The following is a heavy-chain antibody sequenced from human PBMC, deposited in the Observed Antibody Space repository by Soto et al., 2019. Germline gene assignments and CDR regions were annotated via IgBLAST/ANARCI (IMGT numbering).Heavy chain of an antibody. CDR3: ARRGGFGVLYGMDV. J-gene: IGHJ6*02. CDR2: IHPGDSNI. Sequence: GESLKISCKGSGYNFDKYWIGWVRQMPGKGLEWMGIIHPGDSNIRYSPSFQGRVTISADMSISTASLQWSSLKASDTAMYYCARRGGFGVLYGMDVWGQGTKVTVSS. V-gene: IGHV5-51*01. D-gene: IGHD3-10*01. CDR1: GYNFDKYW.